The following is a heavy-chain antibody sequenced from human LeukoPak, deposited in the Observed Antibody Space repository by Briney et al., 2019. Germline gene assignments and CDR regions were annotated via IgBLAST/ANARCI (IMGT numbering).Heavy chain of an antibody. V-gene: IGHV1-18*01. CDR1: GYTFTSYG. CDR3: AREFTIFGVVIQRYDAFDV. Sequence: GASVKVSCKASGYTFTSYGISWVRQAPGQGLEWMGWISAYNGNTNYAQKLQGRVTMTTDTSTSTAYMELRSLRSDDTAVYYCAREFTIFGVVIQRYDAFDVWGQGTMVTVSS. CDR2: ISAYNGNT. J-gene: IGHJ3*01. D-gene: IGHD3-3*01.